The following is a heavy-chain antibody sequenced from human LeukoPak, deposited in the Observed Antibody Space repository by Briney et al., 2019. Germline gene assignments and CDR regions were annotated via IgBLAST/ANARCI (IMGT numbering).Heavy chain of an antibody. J-gene: IGHJ4*02. V-gene: IGHV3-23*01. CDR3: AKELHGSGNYAFDY. D-gene: IGHD3-10*01. CDR2: VSVNGGTT. Sequence: GGSLRLSCAASEFTFSSCALSWVRQAPGKGLEWVSTVSVNGGTTYYADSVKGRFTISRDNSKNTLYLQMNSLRAEDTAVYFCAKELHGSGNYAFDYWGQGTLVTVSS. CDR1: EFTFSSCA.